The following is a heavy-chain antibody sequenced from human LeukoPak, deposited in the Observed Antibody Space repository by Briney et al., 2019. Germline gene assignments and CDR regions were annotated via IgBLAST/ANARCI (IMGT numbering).Heavy chain of an antibody. CDR2: ISHSDGST. J-gene: IGHJ5*02. V-gene: IGHV3-23*01. CDR1: GFTFNSYA. Sequence: GGSLRLSCAASGFTFNSYAMSWVRQAPGKGLEWVSVISHSDGSTNYADSVKGRFTISRDNSKNTLYLQMHSLRAEDTAVYFCAEERSWGQGTLLTVSS. CDR3: AEERS.